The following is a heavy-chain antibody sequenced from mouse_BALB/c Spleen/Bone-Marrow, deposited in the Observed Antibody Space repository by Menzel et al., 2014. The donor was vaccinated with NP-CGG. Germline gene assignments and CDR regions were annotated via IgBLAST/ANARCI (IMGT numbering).Heavy chain of an antibody. Sequence: VKLQESGAELVRPGSSVKIPCKSSGYSFSNYWMNWMKQRPGQGLEWIGQIYPGDGDTNYNGKFKGKATLTADKSSSTAYMQLSSLTSEDSAVYFCASRGDYSYAMDYWGQGTSVTVSS. CDR1: GYSFSNYW. D-gene: IGHD1-1*01. V-gene: IGHV1-80*01. J-gene: IGHJ4*01. CDR2: IYPGDGDT. CDR3: ASRGDYSYAMDY.